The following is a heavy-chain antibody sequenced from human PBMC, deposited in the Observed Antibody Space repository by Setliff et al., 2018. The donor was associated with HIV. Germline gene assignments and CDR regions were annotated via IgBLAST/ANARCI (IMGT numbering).Heavy chain of an antibody. CDR3: SRQQNPYDSRTSYSYYYYMDV. CDR1: GFTFSDSA. CDR2: FRSKANSYAT. D-gene: IGHD3-10*01. Sequence: PGGSLRLSCAASGFTFSDSAMHWVRQASGEGLEWIGRFRSKANSYATVHATSVGGRFTISRDASKTTAYLQMKSLKTEDTCVYYCSRQQNPYDSRTSYSYYYYMDVWGKGTTVTVSS. J-gene: IGHJ6*03. V-gene: IGHV3-73*01.